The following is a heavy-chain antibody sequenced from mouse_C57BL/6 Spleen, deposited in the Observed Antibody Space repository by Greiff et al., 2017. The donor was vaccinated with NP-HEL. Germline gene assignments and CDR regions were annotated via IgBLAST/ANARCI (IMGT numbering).Heavy chain of an antibody. J-gene: IGHJ4*01. Sequence: QVQLQQSGAELVKPGASVKISCKASGYAFSSYWMNWVKQRPGKGLEWIGQIYPGDGDTNYNGKFKGKATLTADKSSSTAYIHLSSLTSEDSAVYFCATTGKDYAMDYWGQGTSVTVSS. CDR2: IYPGDGDT. CDR1: GYAFSSYW. CDR3: ATTGKDYAMDY. D-gene: IGHD4-1*02. V-gene: IGHV1-80*01.